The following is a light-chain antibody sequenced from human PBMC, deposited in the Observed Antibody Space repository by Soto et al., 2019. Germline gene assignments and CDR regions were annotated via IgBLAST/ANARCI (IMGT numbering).Light chain of an antibody. J-gene: IGKJ1*01. CDR3: QQYNSSPT. CDR2: KAS. V-gene: IGKV1-5*03. CDR1: QSISSW. Sequence: DIQMTQSPSTLSASVGDRVTITCRASQSISSWLAWYQQKPGKAPKLLIYKASSLESGVPSRFSGSGSGTEFTLTISSLQPDDFATYYCQQYNSSPTFGQGTKVE.